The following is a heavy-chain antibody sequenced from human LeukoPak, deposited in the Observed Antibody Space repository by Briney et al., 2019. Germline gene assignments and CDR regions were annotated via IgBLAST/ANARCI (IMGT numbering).Heavy chain of an antibody. J-gene: IGHJ4*02. Sequence: PSETLSLTCTVSGGSISSYYWSWIRQPPGKGLEWIGYIYYSGSTNYNPSLKSRVTMSVDTSKNQFSLKLSSVTAADTAVYYCASLAAAGTRIDYWGQGTLVTVSS. V-gene: IGHV4-59*12. CDR2: IYYSGST. CDR1: GGSISSYY. D-gene: IGHD6-13*01. CDR3: ASLAAAGTRIDY.